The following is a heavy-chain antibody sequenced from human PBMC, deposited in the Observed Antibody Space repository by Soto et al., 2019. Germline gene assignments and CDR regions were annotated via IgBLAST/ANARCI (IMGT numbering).Heavy chain of an antibody. CDR2: ISSNGGTT. Sequence: EVQLLESGGGLVQPGGSLRLSCAASGFTFSVFAMSWVRQAPGKGLEWVSAISSNGGTTFYADVVKGRFTISRDNSKNTLDLQMSSLRAEDTAVYYCANSVSPSSTSWHSHFDHWGQGALVTVSS. CDR1: GFTFSVFA. J-gene: IGHJ4*02. CDR3: ANSVSPSSTSWHSHFDH. D-gene: IGHD6-13*01. V-gene: IGHV3-23*01.